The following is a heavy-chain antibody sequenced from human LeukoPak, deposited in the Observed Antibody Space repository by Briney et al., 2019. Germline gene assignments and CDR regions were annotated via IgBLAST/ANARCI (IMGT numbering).Heavy chain of an antibody. V-gene: IGHV3-33*06. CDR1: GFTFSSYG. Sequence: GGSLRLTCAASGFTFSSYGLYWVRQAPGKGLEWVAVIWHDGSDKYHADSVKGRFTISRDNSKNTLYLQMNSLRGEDTAVYYCAKNLYSSGWSGLDYWDQGTLVTVSS. J-gene: IGHJ4*02. D-gene: IGHD6-19*01. CDR2: IWHDGSDK. CDR3: AKNLYSSGWSGLDY.